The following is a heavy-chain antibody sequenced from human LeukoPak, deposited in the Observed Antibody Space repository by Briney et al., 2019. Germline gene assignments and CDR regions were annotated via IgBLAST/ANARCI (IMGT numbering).Heavy chain of an antibody. V-gene: IGHV4-4*07. D-gene: IGHD3-10*01. CDR2: VFTSGIISGNT. CDR1: GGSISSYY. CDR3: ARGAYHYGSGSYYFDY. J-gene: IGHJ4*02. Sequence: PSETLSLTCTVSGGSISSYYWSWIRQPPGKGLEWIGRVFTSGIISGNTNYNPSLKSRVTMSVDKSKNQLSLKLSSVTAADTAVYYCARGAYHYGSGSYYFDYWGQGTLVTVSS.